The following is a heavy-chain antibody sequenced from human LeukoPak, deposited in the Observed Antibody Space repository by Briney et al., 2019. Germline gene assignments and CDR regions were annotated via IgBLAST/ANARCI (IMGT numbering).Heavy chain of an antibody. D-gene: IGHD6-19*01. CDR3: ARVGIRQWLVRPAEYFQH. J-gene: IGHJ1*01. V-gene: IGHV3-30-3*01. CDR1: GFTFSSYA. Sequence: GGSLRLSCAASGFTFSSYAMHWVRQAPGMGLDWVAVVSYDGATAYYADSVKGRFTISRDNSKNTLYLQMNSLRPEDTAVYYCARVGIRQWLVRPAEYFQHWGQGTLVTVSS. CDR2: VSYDGATA.